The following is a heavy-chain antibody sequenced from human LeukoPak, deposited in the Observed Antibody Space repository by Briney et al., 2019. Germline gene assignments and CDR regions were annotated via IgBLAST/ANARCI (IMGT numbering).Heavy chain of an antibody. CDR2: IYTSGDT. V-gene: IGHV4-4*07. D-gene: IGHD1-7*01. CDR3: ANLSGGGITGTSNNWFDP. CDR1: DDPISSYY. Sequence: SETLSLTCTVSDDPISSYYWSWVRQPAGKGLEWIGLIYTSGDTSYNPSLKSRVTMSVDTSRIQFSLKLRSVTAADTAVYYCANLSGGGITGTSNNWFDPWGQGTLVTVSS. J-gene: IGHJ5*02.